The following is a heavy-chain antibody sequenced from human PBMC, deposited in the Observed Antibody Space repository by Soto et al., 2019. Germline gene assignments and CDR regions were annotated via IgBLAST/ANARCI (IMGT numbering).Heavy chain of an antibody. CDR2: INTNTGNP. J-gene: IGHJ5*02. CDR3: ARFGRRNTAMSRTWFDP. CDR1: GYTFTSYA. D-gene: IGHD5-18*01. Sequence: GASVKVSCKASGYTFTSYAMNWVRQAPGQGLEWMGWINTNTGNPTYAQGFTGRFVFSLDTSVSTAYLQICSLKAEDTAVYYCARFGRRNTAMSRTWFDPWGQGTLVTVSS. V-gene: IGHV7-4-1*01.